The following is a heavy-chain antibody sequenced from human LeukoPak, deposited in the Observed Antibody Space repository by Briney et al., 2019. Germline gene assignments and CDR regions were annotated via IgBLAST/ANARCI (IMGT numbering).Heavy chain of an antibody. V-gene: IGHV1-69*05. Sequence: VASVKVSCKASVGTFSSYAISWVRQAPGQGLEWMGGIIPIFGTANYAQKFQGRVTITTDESTSTAYMELSSLRSEDTAVYYCASVNDSSGYYYGYWGQGTLVTVSS. D-gene: IGHD3-22*01. CDR1: VGTFSSYA. J-gene: IGHJ4*02. CDR2: IIPIFGTA. CDR3: ASVNDSSGYYYGY.